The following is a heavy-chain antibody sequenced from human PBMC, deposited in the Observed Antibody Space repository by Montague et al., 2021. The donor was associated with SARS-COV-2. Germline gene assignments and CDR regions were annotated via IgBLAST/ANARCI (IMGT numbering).Heavy chain of an antibody. Sequence: ETLSLTCTVSGGSVSSRSYYWGWIRQPPGKGLEWIGSIYYSGSTHYNPSLKSRVTISVDTSKNQFSLKLSSVTAADTAVYYCSRRGDYGGPRFDYWGQGTLVSVSS. CDR3: SRRGDYGGPRFDY. D-gene: IGHD4-23*01. CDR2: IYYSGST. V-gene: IGHV4-39*01. J-gene: IGHJ4*02. CDR1: GGSVSSRSYY.